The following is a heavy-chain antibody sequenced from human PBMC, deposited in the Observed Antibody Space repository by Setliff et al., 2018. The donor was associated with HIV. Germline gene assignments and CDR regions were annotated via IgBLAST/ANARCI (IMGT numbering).Heavy chain of an antibody. D-gene: IGHD4-17*01. CDR3: ARYDYGDFDY. CDR1: GDSISSYY. CDR2: IYASGTT. Sequence: PSETLSLTCSVSGDSISSYYWSWIRQRPGKGLEWIGFIYASGTTNYNPSLKTRVTISVDASKNQFSLKPRSVTAADTAVYYCARYDYGDFDYWGQGTPVTVSS. V-gene: IGHV4-4*08. J-gene: IGHJ4*02.